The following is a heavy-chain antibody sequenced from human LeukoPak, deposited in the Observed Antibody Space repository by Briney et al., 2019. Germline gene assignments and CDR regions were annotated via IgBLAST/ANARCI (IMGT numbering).Heavy chain of an antibody. CDR2: ISAYNGNT. CDR3: ARGGTMIVVVITHEYYFDY. Sequence: ASVKVSCKASGYTFTSYGISWVRRAPGQGLEWMGWISAYNGNTNYAQKLQGRVTMTTDTSTSTAYMELRSLRSDDTAVYYCARGGTMIVVVITHEYYFDYWGQGTLVTVSS. J-gene: IGHJ4*02. CDR1: GYTFTSYG. D-gene: IGHD3-22*01. V-gene: IGHV1-18*01.